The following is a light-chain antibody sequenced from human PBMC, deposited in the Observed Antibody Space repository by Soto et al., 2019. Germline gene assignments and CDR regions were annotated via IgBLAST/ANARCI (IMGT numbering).Light chain of an antibody. CDR1: QSVSGW. J-gene: IGKJ1*01. CDR3: QQYNSYSRT. CDR2: KAS. V-gene: IGKV1-5*03. Sequence: EIQLALKRSTLRASVEERGSLRWRASQSVSGWLAWYQQKPGKAPKLLIYKASSLESGVPSRFSGSGSGTEFTLTISILQPDDFATYYCQQYNSYSRTFGQGTKVDIK.